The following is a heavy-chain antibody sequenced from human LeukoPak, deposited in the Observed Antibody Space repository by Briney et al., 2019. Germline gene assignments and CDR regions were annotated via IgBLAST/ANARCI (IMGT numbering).Heavy chain of an antibody. Sequence: ASVKVSCKASGYTFTSYGISWVRQAPGQGLEWMGWISAYNGNTNYAQKLQGRVTMTTDTSTSTAYMELRSLRSDDTAVYYCASLAMVRGANYYYYYMDVWGKGTTVTVSS. CDR3: ASLAMVRGANYYYYYMDV. CDR2: ISAYNGNT. J-gene: IGHJ6*03. D-gene: IGHD3-10*01. CDR1: GYTFTSYG. V-gene: IGHV1-18*01.